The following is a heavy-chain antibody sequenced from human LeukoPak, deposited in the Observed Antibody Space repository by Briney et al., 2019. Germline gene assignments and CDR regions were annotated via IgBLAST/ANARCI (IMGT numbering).Heavy chain of an antibody. J-gene: IGHJ4*02. CDR2: IYSGGST. Sequence: PGGSLRLSCAASGFIVSSDYISWVRQTPGKGLEWVSVIYSGGSTFYADSVKGRFTISRDNSKNTVYLQMNSLRAEDTAVYYCARDSRTTELDYWGQGTLVTVSS. CDR1: GFIVSSDY. CDR3: ARDSRTTELDY. V-gene: IGHV3-53*01. D-gene: IGHD1-1*01.